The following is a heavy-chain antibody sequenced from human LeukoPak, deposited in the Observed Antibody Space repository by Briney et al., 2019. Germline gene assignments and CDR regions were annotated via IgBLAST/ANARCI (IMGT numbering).Heavy chain of an antibody. CDR1: GGSISSSSYY. J-gene: IGHJ4*02. CDR2: IYYSGST. CDR3: ARLSPYSSSWGKYYFDY. D-gene: IGHD6-13*01. V-gene: IGHV4-39*01. Sequence: SETLSLTCTVSGGSISSSSYYWGWIRQPPGKGLEWIGSIYYSGSTYYNPSRKSRVTISVDTSKNQFSLKLSSVTAADTAVYYCARLSPYSSSWGKYYFDYWGQGTLVTVSS.